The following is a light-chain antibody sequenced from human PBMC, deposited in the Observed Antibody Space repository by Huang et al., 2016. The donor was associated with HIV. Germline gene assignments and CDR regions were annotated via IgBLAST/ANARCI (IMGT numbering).Light chain of an antibody. CDR3: QQYYTTPRDT. J-gene: IGKJ5*01. V-gene: IGKV1-NL1*01. CDR2: AAS. Sequence: DIQMTQSPSSLSASVGDRVTITCRAIQDLRSSLAWYQQKPGNAPNLLIFAASRLESWFPSRFSGSGSGTDYTLTISSLQPEDVATYYCQQYYTTPRDTFGQGTRLAIK. CDR1: QDLRSS.